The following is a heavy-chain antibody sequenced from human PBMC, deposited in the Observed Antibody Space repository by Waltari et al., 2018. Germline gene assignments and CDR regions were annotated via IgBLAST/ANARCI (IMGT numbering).Heavy chain of an antibody. V-gene: IGHV1-2*02. CDR3: ARSSSSSHDY. Sequence: QVLLVQSGAEVTKPGASVKISCKASGYTFTGYYMHWVRQAPGQGLEWMGWINPNSGGTNYAQKFQGTVTMTRDTSISTAYMELSSLTSDDTAVYYCARSSSSSHDYWGQGTLVTVSS. D-gene: IGHD6-6*01. J-gene: IGHJ4*02. CDR2: INPNSGGT. CDR1: GYTFTGYY.